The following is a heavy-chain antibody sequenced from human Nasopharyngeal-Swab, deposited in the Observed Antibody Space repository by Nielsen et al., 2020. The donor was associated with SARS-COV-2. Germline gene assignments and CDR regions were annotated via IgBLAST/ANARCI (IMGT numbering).Heavy chain of an antibody. CDR2: IYYNGNT. D-gene: IGHD6-13*01. J-gene: IGHJ4*02. Sequence: SETLSLTCTVSGGSINSHYWSWIRQPPGKGLEGIGNIYYNGNTYQNPSLKSRLTISVDKSKNQFSLQLSSVTAADTAVYYCVRSSSWYYFDYWAQGTQVTVSS. CDR3: VRSSSWYYFDY. CDR1: GGSINSHY. V-gene: IGHV4-59*04.